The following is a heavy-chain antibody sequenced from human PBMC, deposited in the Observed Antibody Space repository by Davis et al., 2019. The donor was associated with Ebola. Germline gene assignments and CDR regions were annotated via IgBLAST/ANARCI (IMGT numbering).Heavy chain of an antibody. CDR1: GYTFTSYA. D-gene: IGHD6-13*01. J-gene: IGHJ5*02. CDR3: ARDGRRRVAAAGPPMFDP. Sequence: AASVKVSCKASGYTFTSYAMHWVRQAPGQRLEWMGWINAGNGNTKYSQKFQGRVTITRDTSASTAYMELSSLRSEDTAVYYCARDGRRRVAAAGPPMFDPWGQGTLVTVSS. V-gene: IGHV1-3*01. CDR2: INAGNGNT.